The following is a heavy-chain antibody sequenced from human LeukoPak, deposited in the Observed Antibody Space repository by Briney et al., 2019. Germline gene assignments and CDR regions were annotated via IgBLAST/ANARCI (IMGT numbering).Heavy chain of an antibody. CDR2: ISSSASTI. D-gene: IGHD5-18*01. CDR1: GFIFSDYY. Sequence: GGSWRLSCAASGFIFSDYYMSWLRQAPGKGLEWVSYISSSASTIYYADSVKGRFTISRDNAKNSLYLQMNSLRAEDTAVYYCARDLLTAMEGQFGYWGQGTLVTVSS. V-gene: IGHV3-11*04. J-gene: IGHJ4*02. CDR3: ARDLLTAMEGQFGY.